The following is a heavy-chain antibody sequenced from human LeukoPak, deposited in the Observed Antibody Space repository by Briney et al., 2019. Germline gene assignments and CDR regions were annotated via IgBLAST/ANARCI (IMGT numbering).Heavy chain of an antibody. V-gene: IGHV3-23*01. CDR1: RFTFSSYA. J-gene: IGHJ4*02. D-gene: IGHD3-3*01. CDR2: ISGSGDNT. Sequence: GGSLRLSCTASRFTFSSYAMSWVRQAPGKGLEWVSAISGSGDNTYYADSVKGRFTISRDNSKNTLYLQMNSLRAEDTAVYYCAKVLRFLEWLSNFDYWGQGTLVTVSS. CDR3: AKVLRFLEWLSNFDY.